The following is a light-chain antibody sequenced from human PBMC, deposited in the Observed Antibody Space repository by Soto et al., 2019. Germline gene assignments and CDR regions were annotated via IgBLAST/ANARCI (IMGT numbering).Light chain of an antibody. V-gene: IGKV2-30*01. Sequence: DVVMTQSPLSLPVSLGQPASISCRSSQSLVYSDGNTYLNWFQQRPGQSPRRLIYKVSNRDSGVPDRFSGSGSGTDFTLKISRVEAEDVGVYYCLQGNHWPGTFGQGTKVEIK. J-gene: IGKJ1*01. CDR2: KVS. CDR1: QSLVYSDGNTY. CDR3: LQGNHWPGT.